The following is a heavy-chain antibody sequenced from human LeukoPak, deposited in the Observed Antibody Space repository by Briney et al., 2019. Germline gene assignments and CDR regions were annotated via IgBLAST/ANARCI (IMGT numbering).Heavy chain of an antibody. CDR3: ARDGNSWFFDY. J-gene: IGHJ4*02. Sequence: SETLSLTCAVSGYSISSGYYWGWIRQPPGKGLERIGSIYHSGSTYYNPSLKSRVTISVDTSKNQFSLKLSSVTAADTAVYYCARDGNSWFFDYWGQGTLVTVSS. CDR1: GYSISSGYY. V-gene: IGHV4-38-2*02. CDR2: IYHSGST. D-gene: IGHD6-13*01.